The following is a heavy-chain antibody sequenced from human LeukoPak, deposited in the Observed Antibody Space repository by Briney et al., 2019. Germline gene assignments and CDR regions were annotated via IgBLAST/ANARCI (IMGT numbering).Heavy chain of an antibody. J-gene: IGHJ5*02. V-gene: IGHV3-21*01. CDR1: GFTFSSYS. D-gene: IGHD3-10*01. CDR3: ARGTTYYYGSGSSKYNWFDP. Sequence: PGGSLRLSCAASGFTFSSYSMNWVRQAPGKGLEWVSSISSSSSYIYYADSVKGRFTISRDNAKNSLYLQMNSLRAEDTAVYYCARGTTYYYGSGSSKYNWFDPWGQGTLVTVSS. CDR2: ISSSSSYI.